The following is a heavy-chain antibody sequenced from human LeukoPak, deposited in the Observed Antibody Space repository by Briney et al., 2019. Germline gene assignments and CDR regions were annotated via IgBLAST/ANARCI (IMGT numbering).Heavy chain of an antibody. CDR3: ARVFRAGGFGAFDI. V-gene: IGHV4-38-2*02. Sequence: SETLSLTCTVSGYSISSGYYWGWIRQPPGKGLEWIGSIYHSGSTYHNPSLKSRVTISVDTSKNQFSLKLSSVTAADTAVYYCARVFRAGGFGAFDIWGQGTMVTVSS. CDR2: IYHSGST. J-gene: IGHJ3*02. CDR1: GYSISSGYY. D-gene: IGHD3-10*01.